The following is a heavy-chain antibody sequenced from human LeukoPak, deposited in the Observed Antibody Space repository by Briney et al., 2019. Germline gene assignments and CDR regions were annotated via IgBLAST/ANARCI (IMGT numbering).Heavy chain of an antibody. V-gene: IGHV1-2*02. Sequence: ASVKVSCKASGYTFTGYYMHWVRQAPGQGLEWMGWINPNSGGTNYAQKFQGRVTTTRDTSISTAYMELSRLRSDDTAVYYCATWYNWNYNLTYKKYYYYGMDVWGQGTTVTVSS. D-gene: IGHD1-7*01. CDR1: GYTFTGYY. CDR2: INPNSGGT. J-gene: IGHJ6*02. CDR3: ATWYNWNYNLTYKKYYYYGMDV.